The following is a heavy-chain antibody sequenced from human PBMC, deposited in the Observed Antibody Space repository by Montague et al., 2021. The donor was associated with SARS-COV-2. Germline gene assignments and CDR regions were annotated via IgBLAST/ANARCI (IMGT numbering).Heavy chain of an antibody. Sequence: SLRLSCAVSGFTFSSYWMSWVRQAPGKGLEWVANIKQDGSEKYYVDSVKGRFTISRDNAKNSLYLQMNSLRAEDTAVYYCARLGGSSWHFDYWGQGTLVTVSS. D-gene: IGHD6-13*01. CDR3: ARLGGSSWHFDY. V-gene: IGHV3-7*01. CDR2: IKQDGSEK. CDR1: GFTFSSYW. J-gene: IGHJ4*02.